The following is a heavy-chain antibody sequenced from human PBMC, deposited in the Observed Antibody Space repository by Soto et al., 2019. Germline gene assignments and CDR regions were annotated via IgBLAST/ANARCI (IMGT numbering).Heavy chain of an antibody. CDR1: GYSFTSYW. V-gene: IGHV5-10-1*01. CDR2: IDPSDSYT. Sequence: PGESLKISCKGSGYSFTSYWISWVRQMPGKGLEWMGRIDPSDSYTNYSPSFQGHVTISADKSISTAYLQWSSLKASDTAMYYCAFSYDIVVVPAAIGLWGQGTMVTVSS. D-gene: IGHD2-2*01. J-gene: IGHJ3*01. CDR3: AFSYDIVVVPAAIGL.